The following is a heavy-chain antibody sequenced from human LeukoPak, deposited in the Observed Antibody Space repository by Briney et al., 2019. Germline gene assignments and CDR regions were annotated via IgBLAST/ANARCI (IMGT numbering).Heavy chain of an antibody. D-gene: IGHD5-18*01. V-gene: IGHV3-30-3*01. CDR3: ARVRDTAMVRDAFDI. Sequence: GRSLRLSCAASGFTFSSYAMHWVRQAPGKGLEWVAVISYDGSNKYYADSAKGRFTISRDNSKNTLYLQMNSLRAEDTAVYYCARVRDTAMVRDAFDIWGQGTMVTVSS. CDR2: ISYDGSNK. J-gene: IGHJ3*02. CDR1: GFTFSSYA.